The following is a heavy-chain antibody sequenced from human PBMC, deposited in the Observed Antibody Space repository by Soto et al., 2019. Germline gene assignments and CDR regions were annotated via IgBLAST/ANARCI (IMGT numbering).Heavy chain of an antibody. V-gene: IGHV3-23*01. CDR1: GFTYSNYA. CDR3: AKDSDVGWLVQYFQQ. Sequence: PGGSLRLSCAASGFTYSNYAMSWVRQAPGKGLEWVSGISGGGERTFYADSVKGRFTISRDNSKNTLFLEMNSLRADDTAVYYCAKDSDVGWLVQYFQQWGQGTLVTVSS. CDR2: ISGGGERT. J-gene: IGHJ1*01. D-gene: IGHD6-19*01.